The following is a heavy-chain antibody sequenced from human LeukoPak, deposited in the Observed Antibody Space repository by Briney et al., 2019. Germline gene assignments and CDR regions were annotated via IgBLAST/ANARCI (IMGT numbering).Heavy chain of an antibody. CDR3: ARGFGGWQLAYFDY. D-gene: IGHD6-13*01. Sequence: GASVKVSCKASEYTFSVYHIHWVRLAPGQGLEWMGWINPNSGGTNYAQKFQGRVTMTRDTSISTAYMELSRLRSDDTAVYYCARGFGGWQLAYFDYWGQGTLVTVSS. CDR1: EYTFSVYH. J-gene: IGHJ4*02. V-gene: IGHV1-2*02. CDR2: INPNSGGT.